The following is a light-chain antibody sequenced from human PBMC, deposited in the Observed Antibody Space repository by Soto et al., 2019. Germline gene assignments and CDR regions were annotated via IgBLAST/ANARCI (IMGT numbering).Light chain of an antibody. J-gene: IGKJ4*01. CDR3: QQYNNWPLLS. Sequence: ELLMTQSPATLSVSPGETATLSCRASQSVFGNLAWYQQRPGQAPRLLIYAASARAAGIPARFSGGGSGAEYTLTISNLQSEDFAVYYCQQYNNWPLLSFGGGTKVEI. CDR1: QSVFGN. V-gene: IGKV3D-15*01. CDR2: AAS.